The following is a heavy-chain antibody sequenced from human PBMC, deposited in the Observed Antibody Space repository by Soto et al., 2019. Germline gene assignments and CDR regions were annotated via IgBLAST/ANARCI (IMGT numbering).Heavy chain of an antibody. CDR1: GFTFSDYY. Sequence: GGSLRLSCAASGFTFSDYYMSWIRQAPGKGLEWVSYISSSGSTIYYADSVKGRFTISRDNAKNSLYLQMNSLRAEDTAVYYCARDLIDYGDYVPLSDYWGQGTLVTVSS. J-gene: IGHJ4*02. V-gene: IGHV3-11*01. CDR2: ISSSGSTI. CDR3: ARDLIDYGDYVPLSDY. D-gene: IGHD4-17*01.